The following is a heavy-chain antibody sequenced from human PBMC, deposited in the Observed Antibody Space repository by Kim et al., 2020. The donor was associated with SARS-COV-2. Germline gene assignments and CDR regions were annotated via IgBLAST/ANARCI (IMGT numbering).Heavy chain of an antibody. Sequence: ASVKVSCKVSGYTLTELSMHWVRQAPGKGLEWMGGFDPEDGETIYAQKFQGRVTMTEDTTTDTAYMELSSLRSEDTAVYYCATGRVAGPPAWFDPWGQGTLVSVSS. V-gene: IGHV1-24*01. CDR2: FDPEDGET. CDR3: ATGRVAGPPAWFDP. D-gene: IGHD2-15*01. CDR1: GYTLTELS. J-gene: IGHJ5*02.